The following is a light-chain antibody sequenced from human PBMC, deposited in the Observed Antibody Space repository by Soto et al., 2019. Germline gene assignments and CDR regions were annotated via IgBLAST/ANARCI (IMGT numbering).Light chain of an antibody. Sequence: DIQMTQSPSSVSASIGYSVTITFRASQGIGTWLAWYQQKPGSAPKLLSYAASTLDSGVPSRFSGSGSGTVFTLTISSLQPEDFATYSCQQADTFPLTFGGGTKVEIK. J-gene: IGKJ4*01. CDR3: QQADTFPLT. CDR2: AAS. CDR1: QGIGTW. V-gene: IGKV1-12*01.